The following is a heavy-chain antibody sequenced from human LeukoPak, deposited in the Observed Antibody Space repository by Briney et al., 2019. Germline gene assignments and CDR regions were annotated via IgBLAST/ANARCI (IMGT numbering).Heavy chain of an antibody. Sequence: GGSLRLSCAASGFTFSSYGMHWVRQAPGKGLEWVAFIRYDGSNKYYADSGKGRFTISRDNSKNTLYLQMNSLRAEDTAVYYCARGNYCSSTSCYYFDYWGQGTLVTVSS. CDR2: IRYDGSNK. V-gene: IGHV3-30*02. J-gene: IGHJ4*02. CDR1: GFTFSSYG. D-gene: IGHD2-2*01. CDR3: ARGNYCSSTSCYYFDY.